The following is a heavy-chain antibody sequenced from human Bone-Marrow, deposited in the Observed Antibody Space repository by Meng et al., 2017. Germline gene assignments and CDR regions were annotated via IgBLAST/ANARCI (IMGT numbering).Heavy chain of an antibody. V-gene: IGHV4-39*01. J-gene: IGHJ5*02. Sequence: QPQLQESGPGLVRPSEALSLPCSVSGGSISPSGYYWGWIRQPPGKGLEWLGSIGHSGFTYYTPSLKSRVTVSIDTSRNQFSLWLTSVTAADTAVYYCVRSSAWVRTGFDPWGQGTLVTVSS. CDR2: IGHSGFT. D-gene: IGHD6-19*01. CDR1: GGSISPSGYY. CDR3: VRSSAWVRTGFDP.